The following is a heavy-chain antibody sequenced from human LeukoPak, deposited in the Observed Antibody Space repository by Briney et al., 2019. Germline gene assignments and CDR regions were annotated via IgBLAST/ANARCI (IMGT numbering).Heavy chain of an antibody. D-gene: IGHD4-17*01. CDR2: IYSGGST. CDR1: GFTVSSNY. CDR3: ASYGASVESFDI. Sequence: GGSLRLSCAASGFTVSSNYMSWVRQAPGKGLEWVSVIYSGGSTYYADSVKGRFTISRDNAKNSLFLQMNSLRVEDTAVYYCASYGASVESFDIWGQGTLVTVSS. V-gene: IGHV3-53*01. J-gene: IGHJ3*02.